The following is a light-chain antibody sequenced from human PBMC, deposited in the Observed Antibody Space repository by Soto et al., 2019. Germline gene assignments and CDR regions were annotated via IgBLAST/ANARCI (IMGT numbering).Light chain of an antibody. V-gene: IGLV2-14*03. CDR2: NVY. CDR1: SSDVGAYNF. Sequence: QSVLTQPASVSGSPGQAITISWHTTSSDVGAYNFVSWHQQHPGKAPKLMIYNVYDRPSGISYRFSGSKSGNTASLTISGLQGEDEADYYCSAYTVRRSDVFGTGTKGNVL. CDR3: SAYTVRRSDV. J-gene: IGLJ1*01.